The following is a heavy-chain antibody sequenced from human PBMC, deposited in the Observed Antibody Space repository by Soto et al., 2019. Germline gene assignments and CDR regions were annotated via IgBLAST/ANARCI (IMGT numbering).Heavy chain of an antibody. D-gene: IGHD3-22*01. V-gene: IGHV3-33*08. CDR2: IWYDGSNK. Sequence: PGGSLRLSCAASGFTFSNYAMTCDRQAQRKELEWVAVIWYDGSNKYYADSVKGRITISRDNSKNTLYLQMNSLRAEDTAVYYCARATEEYYYDSSGPDAFDIWGPGTMVTVSS. CDR3: ARATEEYYYDSSGPDAFDI. J-gene: IGHJ3*02. CDR1: GFTFSNYA.